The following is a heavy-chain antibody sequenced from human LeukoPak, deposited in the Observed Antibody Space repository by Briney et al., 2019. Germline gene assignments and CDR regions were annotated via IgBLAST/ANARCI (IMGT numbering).Heavy chain of an antibody. Sequence: GASLKISCKGSGYGFTNYWIGWVRQVPGKGLEWMGIIYPGDSDVRYSPSFQGQVTISADKSISTAYPQWSSLKASDTAMYYCARRESSGSTDYWGQGTLVTVSS. V-gene: IGHV5-51*01. CDR3: ARRESSGSTDY. CDR1: GYGFTNYW. CDR2: IYPGDSDV. D-gene: IGHD3-22*01. J-gene: IGHJ4*02.